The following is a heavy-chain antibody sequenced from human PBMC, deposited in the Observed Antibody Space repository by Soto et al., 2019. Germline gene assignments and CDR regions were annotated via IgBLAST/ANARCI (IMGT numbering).Heavy chain of an antibody. CDR1: GFTFSSYT. CDR2: INPTGNYA. CDR3: ASRPYTWNLAISDP. D-gene: IGHD1-20*01. J-gene: IGHJ5*02. Sequence: PGGSLRLSCAASGFTFSSYTMNWVRQAPGKGLEWVSSINPTGNYAYYADSVKGRFTISRDNAKNSLYLQMNSLRAGDTGVYYCASRPYTWNLAISDPWAREPWSPSHQ. V-gene: IGHV3-21*01.